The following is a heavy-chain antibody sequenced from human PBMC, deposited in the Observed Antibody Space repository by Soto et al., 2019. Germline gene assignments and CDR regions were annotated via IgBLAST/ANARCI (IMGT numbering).Heavy chain of an antibody. V-gene: IGHV3-7*04. CDR2: IKEDGSEK. CDR1: GFTFSSYW. Sequence: EVQLVESGGGLVQPGGSLRLSCTASGFTFSSYWMTWVRQAPGKGLEWVANIKEDGSEKYFVDSVGGRFTISRDNAKNTLYLQMNGLGAEDPAMYYCARDLTFWGQGTLVTVSS. CDR3: ARDLTF. J-gene: IGHJ4*02.